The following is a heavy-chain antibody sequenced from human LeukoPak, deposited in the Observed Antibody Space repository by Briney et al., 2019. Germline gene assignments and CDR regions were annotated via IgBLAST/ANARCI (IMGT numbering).Heavy chain of an antibody. CDR3: ASLKNYYDSSGYLVTDAFDI. Sequence: PSETLSLTCTVSGYSISSGYYWGWIRQPPGKGLEWIGSIYQSGSTYYNPSLKSRITMSVDTSKNQFSLKLNSVTAADTAVYYCASLKNYYDSSGYLVTDAFDIWGQGTMVTVSS. V-gene: IGHV4-38-2*02. J-gene: IGHJ3*02. CDR2: IYQSGST. CDR1: GYSISSGYY. D-gene: IGHD3-22*01.